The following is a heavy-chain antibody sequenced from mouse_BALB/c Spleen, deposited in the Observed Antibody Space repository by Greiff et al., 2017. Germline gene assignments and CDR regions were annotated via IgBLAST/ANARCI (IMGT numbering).Heavy chain of an antibody. Sequence: QVQLKESGPGLVAPSQSLSITCTVSGFSLTSYGVHWVRQPPGKGLKWLGVIWAGGSTNYNSALMSRLSISKDNSKSQVFLKMNSLQTDDTAMYYCASSLLRLRGAYWGQGTLVTVSA. V-gene: IGHV2-9*02. CDR3: ASSLLRLRGAY. J-gene: IGHJ3*01. CDR2: IWAGGST. D-gene: IGHD1-2*01. CDR1: GFSLTSYG.